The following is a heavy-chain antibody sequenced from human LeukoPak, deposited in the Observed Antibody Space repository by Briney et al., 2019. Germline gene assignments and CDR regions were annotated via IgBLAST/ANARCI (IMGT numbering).Heavy chain of an antibody. CDR1: GFRISGHA. D-gene: IGHD6-19*01. CDR3: AREGQWLAHAFDI. Sequence: GGSLRLSCVASGFRISGHAMSWVRQAPGKGLEWVSVIYSGGSTYYADSVKGRFTISRDNSKNTLYLQMNSLRAEDTAVYYCAREGQWLAHAFDIWGQGTMVTVSS. V-gene: IGHV3-53*01. CDR2: IYSGGST. J-gene: IGHJ3*02.